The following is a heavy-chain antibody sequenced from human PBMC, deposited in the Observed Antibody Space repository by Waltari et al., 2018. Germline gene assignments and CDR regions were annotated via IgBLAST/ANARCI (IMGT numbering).Heavy chain of an antibody. CDR3: ARDLGGGSYYNDY. CDR1: GFPVSSNY. V-gene: IGHV3-53*01. J-gene: IGHJ4*02. Sequence: EVQLVESGGGLIQPGGSLRLSCAASGFPVSSNYMSWVRQAPGKGLEWVSVIYSGGSTYYADSVKGRFTISRDNSKNTLYLQMNSLRAEDTAVYYCARDLGGGSYYNDYWGQGTLVTVSS. CDR2: IYSGGST. D-gene: IGHD1-26*01.